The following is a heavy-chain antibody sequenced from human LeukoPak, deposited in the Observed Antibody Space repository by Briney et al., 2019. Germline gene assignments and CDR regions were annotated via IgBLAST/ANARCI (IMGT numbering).Heavy chain of an antibody. CDR2: ISSSSSYI. J-gene: IGHJ4*02. Sequence: GSLRLSCAASGFTFSSYSMNWVRQAPGKGLEWVSSISSSSSYIYYADSVKGRFTISRDNAKNSLYLQMNSLRAEDTAVYYCARESSGINFDYWGQGTLVTVSS. CDR3: ARESSGINFDY. CDR1: GFTFSSYS. D-gene: IGHD1-26*01. V-gene: IGHV3-21*01.